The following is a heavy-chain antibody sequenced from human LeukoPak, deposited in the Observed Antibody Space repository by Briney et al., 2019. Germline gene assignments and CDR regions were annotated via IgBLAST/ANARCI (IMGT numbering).Heavy chain of an antibody. Sequence: SVKVSCKASGFTFTSSAMQWVRQARGQRLEWIGWIVVGSGNTNYAQKFQERVTITRDMSTSTAYMELSSLRSEDTAVYYCARVESVVVPAAIDDYWGQGTLVTVSS. D-gene: IGHD2-2*03. CDR2: IVVGSGNT. CDR3: ARVESVVVPAAIDDY. CDR1: GFTFTSSA. V-gene: IGHV1-58*02. J-gene: IGHJ4*02.